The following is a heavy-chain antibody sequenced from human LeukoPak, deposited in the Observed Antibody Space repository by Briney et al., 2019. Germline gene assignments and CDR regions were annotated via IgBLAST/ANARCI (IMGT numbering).Heavy chain of an antibody. D-gene: IGHD2-2*01. V-gene: IGHV1-18*01. CDR1: GYTFTSYG. CDR3: ARDLVVVPAAIYHY. J-gene: IGHJ4*02. CDR2: ISAYNGNT. Sequence: ASVKVSCKASGYTFTSYGISWVRQAPGQGLEWVGWISAYNGNTNYAQKLQGRVTMTTDTSTSTAYMELRSLRSDDTAVYYCARDLVVVPAAIYHYWGQGTLVTVSS.